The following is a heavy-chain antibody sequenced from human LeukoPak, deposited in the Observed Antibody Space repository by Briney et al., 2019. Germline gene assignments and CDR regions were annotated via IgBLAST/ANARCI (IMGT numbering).Heavy chain of an antibody. CDR3: ARGSQSLGYCSGGSCRAKIFDY. Sequence: SETLSLTCAVYGGSFSGYYWSWIRQPPGKGLEWIGEVNHSGSTNYNPSLKSRVTISVDTSKNQFSLKLSSVTAADTAVYYCARGSQSLGYCSGGSCRAKIFDYWGQGTLVTVSS. V-gene: IGHV4-34*01. CDR2: VNHSGST. CDR1: GGSFSGYY. J-gene: IGHJ4*02. D-gene: IGHD2-15*01.